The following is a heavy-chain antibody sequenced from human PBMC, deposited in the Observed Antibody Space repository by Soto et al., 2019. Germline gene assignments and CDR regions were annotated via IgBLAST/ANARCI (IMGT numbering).Heavy chain of an antibody. Sequence: ASVKVSCKASGYTFTSYGISWVRQAPGQGLEWMGWISAYNGNTNYAQKLQGRVTMTTDTSTSTAYMELRSLRSDDTAVYYCARHLEYFYESSGHFDPCGQGPLATVSS. J-gene: IGHJ5*02. CDR2: ISAYNGNT. V-gene: IGHV1-18*01. CDR1: GYTFTSYG. D-gene: IGHD3-22*01. CDR3: ARHLEYFYESSGHFDP.